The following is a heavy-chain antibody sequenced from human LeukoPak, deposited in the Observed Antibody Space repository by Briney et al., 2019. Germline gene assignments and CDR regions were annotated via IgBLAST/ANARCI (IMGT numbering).Heavy chain of an antibody. D-gene: IGHD3-22*01. Sequence: SETLSLTCTVSGGSIIPYFWSWIRQPPGKGLEWIGCIYYTGRTSYNPSLKSRVTISADTYKHQSSLKLRSVTAADTAVYYCARHYPNHRYDTSGYYYGGFDYWGQGTPVTVSS. CDR3: ARHYPNHRYDTSGYYYGGFDY. CDR2: IYYTGRT. V-gene: IGHV4-59*08. CDR1: GGSIIPYF. J-gene: IGHJ4*02.